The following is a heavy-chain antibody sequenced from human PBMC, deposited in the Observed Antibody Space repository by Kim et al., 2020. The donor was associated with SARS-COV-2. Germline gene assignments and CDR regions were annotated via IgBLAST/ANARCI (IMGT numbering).Heavy chain of an antibody. V-gene: IGHV3-15*01. CDR1: GFTFSNAW. J-gene: IGHJ4*02. CDR3: TTDLAPEAGDVFDY. D-gene: IGHD7-27*01. CDR2: IKSKTDGGTT. Sequence: GGSLRLSCAASGFTFSNAWMSWVRQAPGKGLEWVARIKSKTDGGTTDYAAPGKGRFTISRDDSKNTLYLQMNSLKTEDTAVYYCTTDLAPEAGDVFDYCGQGTLVTVSS.